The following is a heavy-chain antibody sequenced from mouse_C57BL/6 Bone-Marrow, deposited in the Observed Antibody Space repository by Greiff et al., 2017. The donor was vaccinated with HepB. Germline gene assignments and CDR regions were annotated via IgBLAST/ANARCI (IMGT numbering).Heavy chain of an antibody. D-gene: IGHD1-1*01. CDR2: IHPSDSDT. V-gene: IGHV1-74*01. Sequence: QVQLQQPGAELVKPGASVKVSCKASGYTFTSYWMHWVKQRPGQGLEWIGRIHPSDSDTNYNQKFKGKATLTVDKSSSTAYMQLSSLTSEDSAAYYCTSPYYGSSYYWYFDVWGTGTTVTVSS. CDR1: GYTFTSYW. J-gene: IGHJ1*03. CDR3: TSPYYGSSYYWYFDV.